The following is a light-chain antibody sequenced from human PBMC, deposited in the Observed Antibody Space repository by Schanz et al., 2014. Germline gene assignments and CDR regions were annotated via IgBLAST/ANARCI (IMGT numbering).Light chain of an antibody. CDR2: DVS. J-gene: IGLJ3*02. V-gene: IGLV2-23*02. CDR3: CSYAGSSTWV. CDR1: SGDVGGFNF. Sequence: QSALTQPASVSGSPGQSVAISCTGTSGDVGGFNFVSWYQQHPDRAPKLMIYDVSKRPSGVSDRFSGSKSGNTASLTISGLQAEDEADYYCCSYAGSSTWVFGGGTKLTVL.